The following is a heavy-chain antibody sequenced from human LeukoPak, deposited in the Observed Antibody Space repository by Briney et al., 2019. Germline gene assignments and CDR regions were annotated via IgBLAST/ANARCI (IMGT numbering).Heavy chain of an antibody. CDR1: GFTFSSYW. Sequence: AGGSLRLSCAASGFTFSSYWMSWVRQAPGRGLAWVANIKQDGSEKYYVDSVKGRFTISRDNAKNSLYLQMSGLRAEDTAVYYCARDAVTGYSSGWYKSFPFDSWGQGTLVTVSS. CDR2: IKQDGSEK. CDR3: ARDAVTGYSSGWYKSFPFDS. V-gene: IGHV3-7*01. J-gene: IGHJ4*02. D-gene: IGHD6-19*01.